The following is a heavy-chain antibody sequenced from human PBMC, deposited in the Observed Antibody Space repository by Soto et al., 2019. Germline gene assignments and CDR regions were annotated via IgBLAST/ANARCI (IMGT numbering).Heavy chain of an antibody. J-gene: IGHJ3*02. CDR2: IDPSDSYT. D-gene: IGHD5-18*01. CDR1: GYSFTSYW. V-gene: IGHV5-10-1*01. Sequence: GESLKISCKGSGYSFTSYWISWVRQMPGKGLEWMGRIDPSDSYTNYSPSFQGHVTISADKSISTAYLQWSSLKASDTAMYYCASSRGYSYERGFDIWGQGTMVTVSS. CDR3: ASSRGYSYERGFDI.